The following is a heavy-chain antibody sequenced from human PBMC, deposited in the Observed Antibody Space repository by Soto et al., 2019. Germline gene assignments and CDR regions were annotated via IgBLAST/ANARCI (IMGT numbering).Heavy chain of an antibody. CDR1: GGTISSGDYY. J-gene: IGHJ5*02. Sequence: SETLSLTCTVSGGTISSGDYYWSWIRQPPGKGLEWIGYIYYSGSTYYNPSLKSRVTISVDTSKNQFSLKLSSVTAADTAVYYCARVRHPYYYDSSENWFDPWGQGTLVTVSS. CDR2: IYYSGST. V-gene: IGHV4-30-4*01. CDR3: ARVRHPYYYDSSENWFDP. D-gene: IGHD3-22*01.